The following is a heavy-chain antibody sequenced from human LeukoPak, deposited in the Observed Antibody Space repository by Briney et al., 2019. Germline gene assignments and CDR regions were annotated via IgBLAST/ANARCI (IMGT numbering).Heavy chain of an antibody. CDR2: FYYIQST. J-gene: IGHJ6*02. V-gene: IGHV4-59*01. D-gene: IGHD5-18*01. CDR1: GGSINSYY. Sequence: SETLSLTCTVSGGSINSYYWSWIPQPPGKGLEWIGSFYYIQSTNYNPSLKSRVTISVDTSKNQLSLKLSSVTAADTAVYYCARTSVDTSMVRGEYYYYYYGMDVWGQGTTVTVSS. CDR3: ARTSVDTSMVRGEYYYYYYGMDV.